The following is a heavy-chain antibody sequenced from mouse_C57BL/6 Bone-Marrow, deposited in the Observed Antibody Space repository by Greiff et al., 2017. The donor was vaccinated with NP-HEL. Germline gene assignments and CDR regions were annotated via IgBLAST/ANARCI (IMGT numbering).Heavy chain of an antibody. V-gene: IGHV1-81*01. CDR3: ARGNYSKYFDY. J-gene: IGHJ2*01. CDR2: IYPRSGNT. Sequence: VQLMESGAELARPGASVKLSCKASGYTFTSYGISWVKQRTGQGLEWIGEIYPRSGNTYYNEKFKGKATLTADKSSSTAYMELRSLTSEDSAVYFCARGNYSKYFDYWGQGTTLTVSS. D-gene: IGHD2-5*01. CDR1: GYTFTSYG.